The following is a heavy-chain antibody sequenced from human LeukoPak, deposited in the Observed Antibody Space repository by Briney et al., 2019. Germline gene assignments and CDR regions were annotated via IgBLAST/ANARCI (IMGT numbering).Heavy chain of an antibody. Sequence: SETLSLTCTVSGGSISSSSHYWGWIRQPPGKGLEWIGSVYYTGASYYNPSLKSRVTISVDTSKNQFSLKLSSVTAADTAVYYCARDNRYGSGSYYNRNWFDPWGQGTLVTVSS. D-gene: IGHD3-10*01. V-gene: IGHV4-39*07. CDR3: ARDNRYGSGSYYNRNWFDP. J-gene: IGHJ5*02. CDR1: GGSISSSSHY. CDR2: VYYTGAS.